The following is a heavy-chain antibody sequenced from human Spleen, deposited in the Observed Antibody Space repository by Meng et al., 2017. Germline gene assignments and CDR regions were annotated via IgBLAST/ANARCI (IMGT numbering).Heavy chain of an antibody. CDR3: ARGGYDYYGSGSYSIYYFDY. D-gene: IGHD3-10*01. CDR2: IIPIFGTA. J-gene: IGHJ4*02. Sequence: QVKLVHAGAEVKKPGASVKVSCKASGGTFSSYAISWVRQAPGQGLEWMGGIIPIFGTANYAQKFQGRVTITTDESTSTAYMELSSLRSEDTAVYYCARGGYDYYGSGSYSIYYFDYWGQGTLVTVSS. CDR1: GGTFSSYA. V-gene: IGHV1-69*05.